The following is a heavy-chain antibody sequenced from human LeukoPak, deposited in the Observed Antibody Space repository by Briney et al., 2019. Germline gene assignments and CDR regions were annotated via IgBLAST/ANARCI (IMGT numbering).Heavy chain of an antibody. D-gene: IGHD3-10*01. Sequence: GSSVKVSCKASGGTFSSYATSWVRQAPGQGLEWMGRIIPILGIANYAQKFQGRVTITADKSTSTAYMELSSLRSEDTAVYYCAREVWFGELIHGNAFDIWGQGTMVTVSS. V-gene: IGHV1-69*04. J-gene: IGHJ3*02. CDR1: GGTFSSYA. CDR2: IIPILGIA. CDR3: AREVWFGELIHGNAFDI.